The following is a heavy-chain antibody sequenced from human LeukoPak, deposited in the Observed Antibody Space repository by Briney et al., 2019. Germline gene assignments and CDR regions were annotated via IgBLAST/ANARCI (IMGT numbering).Heavy chain of an antibody. CDR2: IWYDGSNK. J-gene: IGHJ4*02. V-gene: IGHV3-33*01. Sequence: PGRSLRLSCAASGFTFSSYGMHWVRQAPGKGLEWVAVIWYDGSNKYYADSVKGRFTISRDNSKNTLYLQMNSLRPEDTAVYYCARDFKTSSSASFDYFDHWGQGTLVTVSS. D-gene: IGHD6-6*01. CDR1: GFTFSSYG. CDR3: ARDFKTSSSASFDYFDH.